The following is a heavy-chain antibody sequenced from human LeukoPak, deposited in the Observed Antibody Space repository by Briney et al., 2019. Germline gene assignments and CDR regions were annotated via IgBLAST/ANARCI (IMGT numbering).Heavy chain of an antibody. CDR2: IYYSGST. CDR3: ASAISGCYLGVFDY. D-gene: IGHD6-19*01. CDR1: GRSVFSNY. J-gene: IGHJ4*02. Sequence: SETLSLTCTVVGRSVFSNYASCVRQPPGKGLEWIGYIYYSGSTNYNPSLKSRVTISVDPSKNQFSLKLSSRTAADSVLYYCASAISGCYLGVFDYWGQGTLVTVSS. V-gene: IGHV4-59*02.